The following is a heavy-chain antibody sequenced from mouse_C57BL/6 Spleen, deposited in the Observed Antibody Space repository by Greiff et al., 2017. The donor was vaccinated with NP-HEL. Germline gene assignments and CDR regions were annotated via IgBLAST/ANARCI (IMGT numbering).Heavy chain of an antibody. Sequence: QVQLQQPGAELVMPGASVKLSCKASGYAFTSYWMHWVKQRPGQGLEWIGEIDPSDSYTNYNQKFKGKSTLTVDKSSSTAYMQLSSLTSGDSAVYYCARGSGGFAYWGQGTLVTVSA. CDR2: IDPSDSYT. CDR3: ARGSGGFAY. CDR1: GYAFTSYW. V-gene: IGHV1-69*01. J-gene: IGHJ3*01. D-gene: IGHD3-2*02.